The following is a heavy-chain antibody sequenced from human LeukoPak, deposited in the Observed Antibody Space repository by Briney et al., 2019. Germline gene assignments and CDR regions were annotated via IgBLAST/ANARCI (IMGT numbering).Heavy chain of an antibody. Sequence: SVKVSCKASGGTSSSYAISWVRQAPGQGLEWMGGIIPIFGTANYAQKFQGRVTITADKSTSTAYMELSSLRSEDTAVYYCAGVYRYSSSWYSSNPWGQGTLVTVSS. D-gene: IGHD6-13*01. CDR1: GGTSSSYA. CDR3: AGVYRYSSSWYSSNP. J-gene: IGHJ5*02. V-gene: IGHV1-69*06. CDR2: IIPIFGTA.